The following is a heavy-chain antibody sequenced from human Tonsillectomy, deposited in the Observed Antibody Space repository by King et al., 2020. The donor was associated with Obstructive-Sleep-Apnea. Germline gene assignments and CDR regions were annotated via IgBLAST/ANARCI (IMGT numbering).Heavy chain of an antibody. CDR1: GGSISSYY. J-gene: IGHJ4*02. CDR2: IYYSGST. Sequence: VQLQESGLGLVKPSETLSLTCTVSGGSISSYYWSWIRQPPGKGLEWIGYIYYSGSTNYNPSLKSRVTISVDTSKNQFSLKLSSVTAADTAVYYCARGQYSSSWYYFDYWGQGTLVTVSS. D-gene: IGHD6-13*01. V-gene: IGHV4-59*08. CDR3: ARGQYSSSWYYFDY.